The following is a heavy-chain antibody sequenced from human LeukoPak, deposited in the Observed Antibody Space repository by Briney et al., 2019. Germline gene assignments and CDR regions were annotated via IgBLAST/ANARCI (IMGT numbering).Heavy chain of an antibody. J-gene: IGHJ2*01. Sequence: PGGSLTLSCAASGIIFSNYAMHWVRQGPGKGLECISTISSDGGSTYYANSVKGRFTISRDNSKNTLYLQMGSLRAEDMAVYYCARGRQGAKTRYFDLWGRDRQVTVSS. CDR1: GIIFSNYA. V-gene: IGHV3-64*01. D-gene: IGHD1-26*01. CDR3: ARGRQGAKTRYFDL. CDR2: ISSDGGST.